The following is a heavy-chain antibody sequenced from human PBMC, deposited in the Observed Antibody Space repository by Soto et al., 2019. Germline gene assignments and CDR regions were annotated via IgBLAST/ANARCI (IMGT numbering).Heavy chain of an antibody. CDR2: IYPGDSDT. Sequence: GESLKIYCKGSGYSFTSYLICWVRQMPVKGLAWMGIIYPGDSDTRYSPSFQGQVTISADKSISTAYLQWSSLKAADTAMYYCARDHYYDSSGYYFLVVMDYFGQVTLFTSCS. D-gene: IGHD3-22*01. V-gene: IGHV5-51*01. CDR1: GYSFTSYL. CDR3: ARDHYYDSSGYYFLVVMDY. J-gene: IGHJ4*02.